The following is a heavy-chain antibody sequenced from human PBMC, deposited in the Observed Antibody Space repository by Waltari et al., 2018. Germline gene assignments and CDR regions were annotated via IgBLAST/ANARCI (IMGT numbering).Heavy chain of an antibody. Sequence: QLVESGGGLVQPGGSLRLSCAASGFTFSSYSMNWVRQAPGKGLEWVSYISSSSSTIYYADSVKGRFTISRDNAKNSLYLQMNSLRAEDTAVYYCARDRPGTFGGVIDLYYYYMDVWGKGTTVTVSS. D-gene: IGHD3-16*02. V-gene: IGHV3-48*04. CDR3: ARDRPGTFGGVIDLYYYYMDV. CDR1: GFTFSSYS. CDR2: ISSSSSTI. J-gene: IGHJ6*03.